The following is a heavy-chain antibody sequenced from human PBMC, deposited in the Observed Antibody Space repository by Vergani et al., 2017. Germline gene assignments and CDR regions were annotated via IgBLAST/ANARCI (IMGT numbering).Heavy chain of an antibody. Sequence: QVQLQESGPGLVKPSETLSLTCTVSNDSVSNTFYYWGWIRQTPGKGLEWIESIYYSGSTYYNPSLEIRVTMSVDTSKSQFSLKLSSVTATDTAVYYCAIREERWETLLRDDFDVWGQGTLVTVSP. J-gene: IGHJ3*01. CDR3: AIREERWETLLRDDFDV. CDR1: NDSVSNTFYY. D-gene: IGHD1-26*01. V-gene: IGHV4-39*01. CDR2: IYYSGST.